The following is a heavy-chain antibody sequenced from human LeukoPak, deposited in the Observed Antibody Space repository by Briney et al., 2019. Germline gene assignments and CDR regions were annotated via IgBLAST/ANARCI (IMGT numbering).Heavy chain of an antibody. CDR2: INHSGST. CDR1: GGSFSGYY. Sequence: SETLSLTCAVYGGSFSGYYWSWIRQPPGKGLEWIGEINHSGSTNYNPSLKSRVTISVDTSKNQFSLKLSSVTAADTAVYYCARRFKRAADYWGQGSLVTVSS. V-gene: IGHV4-34*01. D-gene: IGHD3-3*01. J-gene: IGHJ4*02. CDR3: ARRFKRAADY.